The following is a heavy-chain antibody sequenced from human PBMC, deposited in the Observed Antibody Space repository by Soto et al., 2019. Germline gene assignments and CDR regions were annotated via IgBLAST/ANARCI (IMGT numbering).Heavy chain of an antibody. CDR2: IYPGDSDT. Sequence: PGESLKISCKGSGYSLTSYWIGWVRQMPGKGLEWMGIIYPGDSDTRYSPSFQGQVTISADKSISTAYLQWSSLKASDTAMYYCARHANPGIAVAGTWDYYYYGMDVWGQGTTVTVS. CDR3: ARHANPGIAVAGTWDYYYYGMDV. V-gene: IGHV5-51*01. D-gene: IGHD6-19*01. J-gene: IGHJ6*02. CDR1: GYSLTSYW.